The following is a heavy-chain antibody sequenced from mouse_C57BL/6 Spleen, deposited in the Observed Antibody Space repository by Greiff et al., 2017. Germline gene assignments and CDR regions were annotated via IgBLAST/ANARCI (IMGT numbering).Heavy chain of an antibody. CDR3: TREDYYGSSYDYYAMDY. CDR1: GYTFTSYW. J-gene: IGHJ4*01. CDR2: IYPGNSDT. Sequence: DVQLQESGTVLARPGASVKMSCKTSGYTFTSYWMHWVKQRPGQGLEWIGAIYPGNSDTSYNQKFKGKAKLTAVTSASTAYMELSSLTNEDSAVYYCTREDYYGSSYDYYAMDYGGQGTSVTVSS. V-gene: IGHV1-5*01. D-gene: IGHD1-1*01.